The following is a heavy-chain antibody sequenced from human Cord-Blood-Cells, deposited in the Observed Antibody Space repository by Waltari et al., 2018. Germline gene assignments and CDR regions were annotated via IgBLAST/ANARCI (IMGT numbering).Heavy chain of an antibody. CDR2: SSNDGRNK. J-gene: IGHJ6*02. CDR1: GFTFSSYA. V-gene: IGHV3-30-3*01. Sequence: QVQLVEAGGGVVQPGRSLRLSCAASGFTFSSYAMHWVRQAPGKGLEGVSVSSNDGRNKYYAYSVMGQFTSPRDNYTNTLYLQMNRLRAEATAVYYCARDSRSGGMDVWGQGTPVTVSS. CDR3: ARDSRSGGMDV.